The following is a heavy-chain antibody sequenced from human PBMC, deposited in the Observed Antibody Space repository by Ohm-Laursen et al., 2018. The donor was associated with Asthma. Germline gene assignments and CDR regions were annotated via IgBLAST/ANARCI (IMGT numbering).Heavy chain of an antibody. CDR1: GFTFSSYG. CDR3: ARDREVAIMDV. V-gene: IGHV3-30*03. CDR2: ISYDGSNK. Sequence: SLRLSCTASGFTFSSYGMHWVRQAPGKGLEWVAVISYDGSNKYYADSVKGRFTISRDNSKNTLYLQMNSLRAEDTAVYYCARDREVAIMDVWGQGTTVTVSS. J-gene: IGHJ6*02.